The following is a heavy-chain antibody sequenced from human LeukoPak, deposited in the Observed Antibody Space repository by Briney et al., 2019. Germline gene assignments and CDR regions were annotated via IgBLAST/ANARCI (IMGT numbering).Heavy chain of an antibody. CDR3: ARELYQLPAAKVPSPNMDV. J-gene: IGHJ6*03. V-gene: IGHV4-38-2*02. Sequence: SETLSLLCALYHCYLRRGYHRGWIRPPPGKGLEWIARIYHSGITYYNQSPKSRLPVSVDTPKNHLPLKVSSVTAADSAVYYCARELYQLPAAKVPSPNMDVWGKGTTVTVSS. D-gene: IGHD2-2*01. CDR1: HCYLRRGYH. CDR2: IYHSGIT.